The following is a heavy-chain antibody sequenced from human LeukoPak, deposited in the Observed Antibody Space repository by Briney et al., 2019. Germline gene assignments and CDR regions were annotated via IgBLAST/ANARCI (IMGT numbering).Heavy chain of an antibody. CDR2: VFHGGTT. V-gene: IGHV4-39*07. J-gene: IGHJ5*02. CDR1: GNPMRSNGYF. CDR3: VKQRGRYGMMVYIHKNWFEV. Sequence: SETLSLTCSVSGNPMRSNGYFWGWIRQSPGKGPEWIGSVFHGGTTYYNPSLLDRVTMSIDTSANQFSLKLNFVTAADAGVYYCVKQRGRYGMMVYIHKNWFEVRGQGVQVTVSA. D-gene: IGHD2-8*01.